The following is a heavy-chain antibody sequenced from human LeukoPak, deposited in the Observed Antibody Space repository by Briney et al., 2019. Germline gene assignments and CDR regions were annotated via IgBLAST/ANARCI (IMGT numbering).Heavy chain of an antibody. CDR1: GGSLSGYY. V-gene: IGHV4-34*01. CDR2: INHSGST. D-gene: IGHD6-6*01. J-gene: IGHJ6*03. Sequence: SETLSLTCAVYGGSLSGYYWTWIRQPPGKGLEWIGEINHSGSTNSNPSLKSRVTISIDTSKNQFSLKVSSVTAADTAVYYCARASIAARRYYYYMDVWGKGTTVTVSS. CDR3: ARASIAARRYYYYMDV.